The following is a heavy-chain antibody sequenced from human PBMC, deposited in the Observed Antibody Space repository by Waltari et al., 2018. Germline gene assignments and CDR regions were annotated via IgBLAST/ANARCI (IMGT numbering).Heavy chain of an antibody. CDR3: AYLTFAGLNWFDP. V-gene: IGHV4-61*09. CDR2: IYTSGST. Sequence: QVQLQESGPGLVKPSQTLSLTCTVSGGSISSGSYYWSWIRQPAGKGLEWIGYIYTSGSTNYNPSLKSRVTISVDTSKNQFSLKRSSVTAADTAVYYCAYLTFAGLNWFDPWGQGTLVTVSS. CDR1: GGSISSGSYY. J-gene: IGHJ5*02.